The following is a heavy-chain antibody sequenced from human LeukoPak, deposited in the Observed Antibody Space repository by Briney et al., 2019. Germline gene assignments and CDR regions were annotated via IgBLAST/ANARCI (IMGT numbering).Heavy chain of an antibody. CDR2: IYYSGST. Sequence: SETLSLTCTVSGGSISSSSYYWGWIRQPPGKGLEWIRSIYYSGSTYYNPSLKSRVTISVDTSKNQFSLKLSSVTAADTAVYYCARDRGFWSGYSNDYWGQGTLVTVSS. D-gene: IGHD3-3*01. J-gene: IGHJ4*02. CDR1: GGSISSSSYY. V-gene: IGHV4-39*02. CDR3: ARDRGFWSGYSNDY.